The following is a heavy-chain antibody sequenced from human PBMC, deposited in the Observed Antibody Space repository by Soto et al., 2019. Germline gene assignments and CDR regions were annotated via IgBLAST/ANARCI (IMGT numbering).Heavy chain of an antibody. D-gene: IGHD3-10*01. CDR3: ARGGSDAFDI. Sequence: GGSLRLSCAASGFTFSSYSMNWVRQAPGKGLEWVSYISSSSSTIYYADSVKGRFTISRDNAKNSLYLQMNSLRYEDTAVYYCARGGSDAFDIWGQGTMVTVSS. CDR2: ISSSSSTI. J-gene: IGHJ3*02. CDR1: GFTFSSYS. V-gene: IGHV3-48*02.